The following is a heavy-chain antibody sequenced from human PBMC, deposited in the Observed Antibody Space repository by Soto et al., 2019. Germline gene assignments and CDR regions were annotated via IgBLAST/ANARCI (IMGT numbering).Heavy chain of an antibody. J-gene: IGHJ4*02. D-gene: IGHD1-26*01. V-gene: IGHV4-59*08. CDR2: VYYTGST. Sequence: SETLSLTCTVSGGSISTYYWGWIRQPPGKALEYIGHVYYTGSTVYNPSLQSRVTISIDTSKNQFSLKLDSVTAADTAVYYCAGHENGGTYPLGYWGQGALVTVS. CDR3: AGHENGGTYPLGY. CDR1: GGSISTYY.